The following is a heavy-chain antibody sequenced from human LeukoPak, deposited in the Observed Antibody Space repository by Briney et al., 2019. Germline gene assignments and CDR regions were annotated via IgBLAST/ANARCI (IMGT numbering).Heavy chain of an antibody. CDR1: GYTFTSYA. J-gene: IGHJ4*02. V-gene: IGHV1-3*01. D-gene: IGHD5-18*01. Sequence: GASVKVSCKASGYTFTSYAMHWVRQAPGQRLEWMGWINAGNGNTKYSQKFQGRVTITRDTSASTAYMELSSLTSEDTAVYYCARGVNSQGTAMVLFDSWGQGSLVTVSA. CDR2: INAGNGNT. CDR3: ARGVNSQGTAMVLFDS.